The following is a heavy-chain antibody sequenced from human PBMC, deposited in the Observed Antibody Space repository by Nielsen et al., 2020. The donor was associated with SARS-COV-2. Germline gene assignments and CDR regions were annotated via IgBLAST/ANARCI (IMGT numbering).Heavy chain of an antibody. Sequence: GGSLRLSCAASGFTFSSYAMHWVRQAPGKGLEWVANINEDGSVVNYVDSVKGRFTISRDNAGKSLYLQMNSLRAEDTAVYYCAGDAAYSRFDYWGQGTLVTVSS. CDR2: INEDGSVV. V-gene: IGHV3-7*05. CDR1: GFTFSSYA. CDR3: AGDAAYSRFDY. J-gene: IGHJ4*02. D-gene: IGHD4-11*01.